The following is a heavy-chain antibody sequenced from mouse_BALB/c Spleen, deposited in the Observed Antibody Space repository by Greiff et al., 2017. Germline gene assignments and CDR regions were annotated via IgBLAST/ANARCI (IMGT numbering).Heavy chain of an antibody. D-gene: IGHD2-2*01. V-gene: IGHV2-9*02. CDR2: IWAGGST. J-gene: IGHJ2*01. CDR3: ARDEELGYYFDY. Sequence: VQVVESGPGLVAPSQSLSITCTVSGFSLTSYGVHWVRQPPGKGLEWLGVIWAGGSTNYNSALMSRLSISKDNSKSQVFLKMNSLQTDDTAMYYCARDEELGYYFDYWGQGTTLTVSS. CDR1: GFSLTSYG.